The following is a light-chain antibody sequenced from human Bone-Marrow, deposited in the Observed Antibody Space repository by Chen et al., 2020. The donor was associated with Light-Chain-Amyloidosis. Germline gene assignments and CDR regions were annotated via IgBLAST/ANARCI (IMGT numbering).Light chain of an antibody. CDR3: QVWDRSSDRPV. CDR2: DYS. CDR1: NIGSTR. Sequence: SSVLTQPSSVSVAPGQTATIACGRNNIGSTRVHWYQQTPGQAPLLVVYDYSDRPSGTPERLSGSNSGNTATLTISRVEAGDETDYYCQVWDRSSDRPVFGGGTKLTVL. V-gene: IGLV3-21*02. J-gene: IGLJ3*02.